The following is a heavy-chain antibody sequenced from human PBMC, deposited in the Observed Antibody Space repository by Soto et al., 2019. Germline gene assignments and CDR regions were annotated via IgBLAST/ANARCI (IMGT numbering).Heavy chain of an antibody. V-gene: IGHV3-23*01. D-gene: IGHD6-13*01. CDR3: AKVIPPGYSSSWYLGPLDY. CDR1: GFTFSSYA. CDR2: ISGSGGST. Sequence: GGSLRLSCAASGFTFSSYAMSWVRQSPGKGLEWVSAISGSGGSTYYADSVKGRFTISRDNSKNTLYLQMNSLRAEDTAVYYCAKVIPPGYSSSWYLGPLDYWSQGTLVTVSS. J-gene: IGHJ4*02.